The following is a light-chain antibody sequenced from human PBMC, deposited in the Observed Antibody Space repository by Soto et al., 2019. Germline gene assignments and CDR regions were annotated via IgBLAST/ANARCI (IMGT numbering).Light chain of an antibody. J-gene: IGKJ2*01. CDR3: QQYGSSQYT. Sequence: PGERATLSCRASQSVSSNYLAWYQHKPGQAPRLLIYGASSRATGIPDMFSASGSGTDFTLTISRLEPADFAGYYCQQYGSSQYTFGQGTKLEIK. CDR2: GAS. CDR1: QSVSSNY. V-gene: IGKV3-20*01.